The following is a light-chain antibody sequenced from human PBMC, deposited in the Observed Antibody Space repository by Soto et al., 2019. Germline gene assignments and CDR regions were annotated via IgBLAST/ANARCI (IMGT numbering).Light chain of an antibody. CDR1: QSVSSN. Sequence: EIVMTQSPATLSVSQGERATLSFRASQSVSSNLAWYQQKPGQAPRLLIYGASSRATGIPDRFSGSGSGTDFTLTISRLEPEDFAVYYCQQYGSSLTFGGGTKVDIK. V-gene: IGKV3-20*01. CDR3: QQYGSSLT. J-gene: IGKJ4*01. CDR2: GAS.